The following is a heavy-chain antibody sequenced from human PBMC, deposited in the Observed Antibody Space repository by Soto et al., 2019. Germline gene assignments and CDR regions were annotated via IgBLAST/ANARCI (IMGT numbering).Heavy chain of an antibody. CDR3: VREDGVVGASSAFDS. D-gene: IGHD1-26*01. J-gene: IGHJ4*02. V-gene: IGHV3-21*02. CDR2: INGRSNYK. CDR1: GFALTTYT. Sequence: EVQLVESGGGLVAPGRSLRLSCVASGFALTTYTMNWVRQGPGTGLEWVSSINGRSNYKYYSDSVKGRFTVSRDNAQNSLFLQMSRLGPEDTAVYYCVREDGVVGASSAFDSWGQGTLVTVSS.